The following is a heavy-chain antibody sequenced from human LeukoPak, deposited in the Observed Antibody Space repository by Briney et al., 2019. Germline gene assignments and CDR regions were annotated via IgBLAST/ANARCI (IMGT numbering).Heavy chain of an antibody. CDR3: AREEDGYNGH. D-gene: IGHD5-24*01. Sequence: SETLSLTCTVSGGSISSSSYYWGWIRQPPGKGLEWIGSIYYSGSTYYNPSLKSRVTISVDTSKNQFSLKLSSVTAADTAVYYCAREEDGYNGHWGQGTLVTVSS. J-gene: IGHJ4*02. V-gene: IGHV4-39*07. CDR1: GGSISSSSYY. CDR2: IYYSGST.